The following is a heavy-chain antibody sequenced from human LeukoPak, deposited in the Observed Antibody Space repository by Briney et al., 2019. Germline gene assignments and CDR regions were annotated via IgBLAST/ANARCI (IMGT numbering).Heavy chain of an antibody. D-gene: IGHD6-13*01. V-gene: IGHV4-34*01. CDR2: INHSGST. Sequence: SETLSLTCALYGGSFSGYYWSCIPHPPGKGLEWIGEINHSGSTNYTPSLKSRVTISLHTSKNQFSLKLSSVTAADTALYYGARDPGQQLPRGWFDPWGQGTLVTVST. CDR1: GGSFSGYY. J-gene: IGHJ5*02. CDR3: ARDPGQQLPRGWFDP.